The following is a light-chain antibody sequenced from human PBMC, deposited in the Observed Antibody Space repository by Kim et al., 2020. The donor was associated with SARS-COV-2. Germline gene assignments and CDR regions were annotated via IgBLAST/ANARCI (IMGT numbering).Light chain of an antibody. CDR1: QSLVHSDGNTY. Sequence: DVMMIQSPLSLPVTLGQPASISCRSSQSLVHSDGNTYLNWFQQRPGQSPRRLIYKVSNRDSGVPDRFSGSGSGTDFTLKISRVEAEDVGVYYCMQGTHWPPITFGQGTRLEIK. CDR2: KVS. J-gene: IGKJ5*01. V-gene: IGKV2-30*02. CDR3: MQGTHWPPIT.